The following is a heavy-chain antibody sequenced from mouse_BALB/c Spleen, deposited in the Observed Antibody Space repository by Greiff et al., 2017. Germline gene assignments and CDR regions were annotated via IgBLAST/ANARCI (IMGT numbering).Heavy chain of an antibody. Sequence: EVQLVESGPELVKPGASVKIPCKASGYTFTDYNMDWVKQSHGKSLEWIGDINPNNGGTIYNQKFKGKATLTVDKSSSTAYMELRSLTSEDTAVYYCARHYGYPYYAMDYWGQGTSVTVSS. J-gene: IGHJ4*01. V-gene: IGHV1-18*01. CDR1: GYTFTDYN. CDR3: ARHYGYPYYAMDY. CDR2: INPNNGGT. D-gene: IGHD1-2*01.